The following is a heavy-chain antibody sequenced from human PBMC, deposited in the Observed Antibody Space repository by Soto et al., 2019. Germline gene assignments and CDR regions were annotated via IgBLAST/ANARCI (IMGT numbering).Heavy chain of an antibody. CDR2: IYYSGST. D-gene: IGHD6-19*01. Sequence: SETLSLTCTFSGFSISSYYLILIRQPPGKGLEWIGYIYYSGSTNYNPSLKSRVTISVDTSKNQFSLKLSSVTAADTAVYYCARGGFLAVAGTEDAFDIWGQGTMVTVSS. CDR1: GFSISSYY. CDR3: ARGGFLAVAGTEDAFDI. J-gene: IGHJ3*02. V-gene: IGHV4-59*01.